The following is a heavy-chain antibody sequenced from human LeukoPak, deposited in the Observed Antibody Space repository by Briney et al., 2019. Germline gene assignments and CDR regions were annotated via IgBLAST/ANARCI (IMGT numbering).Heavy chain of an antibody. CDR2: MNPNSGNT. CDR1: GYTFTSYD. Sequence: ASVKVSCKASGYTFTSYDINWVRQATGQGLEWMGWMNPNSGNTGYAQKFQGRVTMTRDTSISTACMELSSLRSEDTAVYYCARASSGYYNQHGLDYWGQGTLVTVSS. D-gene: IGHD3-22*01. V-gene: IGHV1-8*01. CDR3: ARASSGYYNQHGLDY. J-gene: IGHJ4*02.